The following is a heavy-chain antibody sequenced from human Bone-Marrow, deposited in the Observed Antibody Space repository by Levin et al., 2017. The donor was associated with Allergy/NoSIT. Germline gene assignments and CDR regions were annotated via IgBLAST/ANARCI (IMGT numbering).Heavy chain of an antibody. V-gene: IGHV4-31*03. J-gene: IGHJ4*02. CDR1: GGSISSGGYY. CDR2: IYYSGST. D-gene: IGHD4-23*01. Sequence: PSETLSLTCTVSGGSISSGGYYWSWIRQHPGKGLEWIGYIYYSGSTYYNPSLKSRVTISVDTSKNQFSLKLSSVTAADTAVYYCAREGGTTVGTTGDCWGQGTLVTVSS. CDR3: AREGGTTVGTTGDC.